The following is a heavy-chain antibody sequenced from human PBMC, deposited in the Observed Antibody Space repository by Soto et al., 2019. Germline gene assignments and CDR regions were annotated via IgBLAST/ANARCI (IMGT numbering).Heavy chain of an antibody. J-gene: IGHJ4*02. CDR2: ISYDGSNK. CDR1: GFTFSSYA. V-gene: IGHV3-30-3*01. CDR3: ARDGTLVYSSGSFDY. D-gene: IGHD6-19*01. Sequence: QVQLVESGGGVVQPGRSLRLSCAASGFTFSSYAMHWVRQAPGKGLEWVAVISYDGSNKYYADSVKGRFTISRDNSKNTLYLQMNSLRAEDTAVYYFARDGTLVYSSGSFDYWGQGTLVTVSS.